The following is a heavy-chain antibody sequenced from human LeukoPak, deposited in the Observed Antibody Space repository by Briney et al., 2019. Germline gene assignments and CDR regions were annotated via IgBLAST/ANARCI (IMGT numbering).Heavy chain of an antibody. V-gene: IGHV3-48*01. CDR3: ARDRIAVAATHYYYYMDV. J-gene: IGHJ6*03. CDR2: ISSSSSTI. D-gene: IGHD6-19*01. Sequence: GGSLRLSCAASGFTFSSYSMNWVRQAPGKGLEWVSYISSSSSTIYYADSVKGRFTISRDNAKNSLYLQMNSLRAEDTAVYYCARDRIAVAATHYYYYMDVWGKGTTVTVSS. CDR1: GFTFSSYS.